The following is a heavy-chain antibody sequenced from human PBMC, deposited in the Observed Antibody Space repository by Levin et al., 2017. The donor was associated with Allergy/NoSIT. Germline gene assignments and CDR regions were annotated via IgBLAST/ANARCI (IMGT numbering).Heavy chain of an antibody. J-gene: IGHJ4*02. V-gene: IGHV3-23*01. CDR3: AKEMTTVVPVFDY. Sequence: PGGSLRLSCAASGFTFNNYAMSWVRQAPGKGLEWVSAITNSVRTYYADSVKGRFTVSRDNSKNTLYLQMNSLRADDTAVYYCAKEMTTVVPVFDYWGQGTLVTVSS. CDR1: GFTFNNYA. CDR2: ITNSVRT. D-gene: IGHD4-23*01.